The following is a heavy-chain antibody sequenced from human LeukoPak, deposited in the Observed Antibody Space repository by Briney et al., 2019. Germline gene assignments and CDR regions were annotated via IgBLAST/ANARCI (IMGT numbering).Heavy chain of an antibody. J-gene: IGHJ4*02. CDR1: GFTFSNYW. V-gene: IGHV3-7*01. CDR2: IKEDGSRI. CDR3: VGSSGWLFDY. Sequence: GGSLGLSCAGTGFTFSNYWMNWVRQAPGKGLEWVANIKEDGSRINYVDSVKGRFTISRDNAKNSVYLQIDNLRAEDTAVYYCVGSSGWLFDYWGQGILVAVSS. D-gene: IGHD6-19*01.